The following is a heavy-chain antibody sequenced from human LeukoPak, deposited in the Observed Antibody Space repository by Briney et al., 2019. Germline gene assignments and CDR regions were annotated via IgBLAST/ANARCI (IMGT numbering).Heavy chain of an antibody. J-gene: IGHJ6*02. CDR2: MNPKSGNR. Sequence: ASVKVSCKTSGYTFINYDIAWVRQASGQGLEWMGWMNPKSGNRGSAQKFQGRVTMTMNTSMRTASMELSSLTSDDSAVYYCARASPGEYYYYDMDVWGQGTSVTVSS. CDR3: ARASPGEYYYYDMDV. V-gene: IGHV1-8*01. CDR1: GYTFINYD.